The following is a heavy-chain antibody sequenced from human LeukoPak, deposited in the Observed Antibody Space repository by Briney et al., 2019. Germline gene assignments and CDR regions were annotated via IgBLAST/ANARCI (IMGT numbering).Heavy chain of an antibody. CDR3: AKGTTKYYYDSSGYYPGDY. CDR2: ISYDGSNK. V-gene: IGHV3-30*18. CDR1: GFTFSRYG. D-gene: IGHD3-22*01. J-gene: IGHJ4*02. Sequence: PGRSLRLSCAAPGFTFSRYGMHWVRQAPGKGLEWVAVISYDGSNKYYADSVKGRFTISRDNSKNTLYLQMNSLRAEDTAVYYCAKGTTKYYYDSSGYYPGDYWGQGTLVTVSS.